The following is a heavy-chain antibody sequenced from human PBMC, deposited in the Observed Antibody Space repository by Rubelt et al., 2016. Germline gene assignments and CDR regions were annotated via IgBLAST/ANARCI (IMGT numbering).Heavy chain of an antibody. J-gene: IGHJ6*02. Sequence: GGGVVQPGRSLRLSCAASGFTFSSCGMHWVRQAPGKGLEWVAVIWYDGSNKYYADSVKGRFTISRDNSKNTLYLQMNSLRAEDTAVYYCAKAAHCSSTTCHVHGMDVWGQGTTVTVSS. V-gene: IGHV3-33*06. D-gene: IGHD2-2*01. CDR3: AKAAHCSSTTCHVHGMDV. CDR2: IWYDGSNK. CDR1: GFTFSSCG.